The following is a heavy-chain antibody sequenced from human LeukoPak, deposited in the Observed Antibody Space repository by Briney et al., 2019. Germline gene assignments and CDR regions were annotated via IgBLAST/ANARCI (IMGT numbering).Heavy chain of an antibody. D-gene: IGHD6-19*01. CDR2: ISAYNRKT. CDR1: GCTFTSYV. V-gene: IGHV1-18*01. CDR3: MRNLKKGYGNGKYSWGTGSSNDF. Sequence: GSVKVSCKASGCTFTSYVINWVRQAPGQGLEWMGWISAYNRKTHYAQNLQGRVTMTTDPSTSTTNMDLRSLTSDDTTVYYCMRNLKKGYGNGKYSWGTGSSNDFWGQGTLVTVSS. J-gene: IGHJ4*02.